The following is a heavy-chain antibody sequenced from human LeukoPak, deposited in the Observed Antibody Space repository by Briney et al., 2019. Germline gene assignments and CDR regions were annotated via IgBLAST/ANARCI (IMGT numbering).Heavy chain of an antibody. Sequence: KPSETLSLTCAVYGGSFSGYYWSWIRQPPGKGLEWIGEINHSGSTNYNPSLKSRVTISVDTSKNQFSLKLSSVTAADTAVYYCARGDPTMVRGVKIDYWGQGTLVTVSS. V-gene: IGHV4-34*01. D-gene: IGHD3-10*01. CDR2: INHSGST. J-gene: IGHJ4*02. CDR3: ARGDPTMVRGVKIDY. CDR1: GGSFSGYY.